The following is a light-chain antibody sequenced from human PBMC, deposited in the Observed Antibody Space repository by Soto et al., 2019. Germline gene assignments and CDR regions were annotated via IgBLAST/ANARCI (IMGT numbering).Light chain of an antibody. V-gene: IGKV2-30*02. CDR2: KVS. CDR3: MQGTHWPYT. Sequence: DVVMTQSPLSLPVTLGQPASISCRSTQSLVHSDGNTHLNWFQQRPGQSPRRLICKVSNRDSGVPDRFRGGASGTDFTLKISRVEAEDVGVYYCMQGTHWPYTFGQGTKLEIK. J-gene: IGKJ2*01. CDR1: QSLVHSDGNTH.